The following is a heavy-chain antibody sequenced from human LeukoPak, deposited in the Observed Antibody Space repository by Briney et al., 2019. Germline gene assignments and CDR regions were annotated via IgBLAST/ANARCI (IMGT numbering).Heavy chain of an antibody. D-gene: IGHD2-15*01. J-gene: IGHJ4*02. Sequence: GGSLRLSCAASGFTFSSYGMHWVRQAPGKGLEWVAVIWYDGSNKYYADSVKGRFTISRDNSKNTLYLQMGSLRAEDTAVYYCARGCSGGNCYYEYWGQGTLVTVSS. CDR1: GFTFSSYG. V-gene: IGHV3-33*01. CDR2: IWYDGSNK. CDR3: ARGCSGGNCYYEY.